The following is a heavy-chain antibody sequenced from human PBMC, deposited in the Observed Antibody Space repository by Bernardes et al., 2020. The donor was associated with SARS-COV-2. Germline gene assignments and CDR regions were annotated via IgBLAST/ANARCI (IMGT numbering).Heavy chain of an antibody. CDR1: GFTFGSYS. Sequence: GGSLRLSCAASGFTFGSYSMNWVRQAPGKGLEWVSYISTSSTIYYADSAKGRFTISRDNANNSLYLQMHSLRAEDTAVYYCARDPALYDYPWGSDLDHWGRGTLVTGST. J-gene: IGHJ4*02. V-gene: IGHV3-48*01. CDR2: ISTSSTI. CDR3: ARDPALYDYPWGSDLDH. D-gene: IGHD3-16*01.